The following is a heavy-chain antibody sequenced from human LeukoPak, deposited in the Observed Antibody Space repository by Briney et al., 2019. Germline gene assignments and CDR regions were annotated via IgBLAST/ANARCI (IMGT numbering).Heavy chain of an antibody. D-gene: IGHD3-22*01. CDR1: GGSLSSSSYY. CDR3: ARGPYSYDSSGAFDI. J-gene: IGHJ3*02. CDR2: IYHSGST. V-gene: IGHV4-39*07. Sequence: SETLSLTCTVSGGSLSSSSYYWGWIRQSPGKGLEWIGTIYHSGSTNYNPSLKSRVTISVDTSKNQFSLKLSSVTAADTAVYFCARGPYSYDSSGAFDIWGQGTMVTVSS.